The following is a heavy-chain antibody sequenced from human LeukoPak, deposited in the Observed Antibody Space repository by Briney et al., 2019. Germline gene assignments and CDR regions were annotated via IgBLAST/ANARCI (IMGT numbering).Heavy chain of an antibody. J-gene: IGHJ4*02. CDR1: GFTFSSYA. D-gene: IGHD2-15*01. CDR2: ISGSGGST. Sequence: GGSLRLSCAASGFTFSSYAMSWVRQAPGKGLEWVSAISGSGGSTYYADSVKGRFTISRDNSKNTLYLQMNSLRAEDTAVYCCAKGVRLGYCSGGSCYPDYWGQGTLVTVSS. CDR3: AKGVRLGYCSGGSCYPDY. V-gene: IGHV3-23*01.